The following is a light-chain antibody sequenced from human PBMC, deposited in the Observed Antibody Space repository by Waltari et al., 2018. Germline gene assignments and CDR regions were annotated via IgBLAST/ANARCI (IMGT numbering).Light chain of an antibody. CDR3: QQYNSAPFT. Sequence: IQMTQSPSSLSASVGDTVTITCRASQGINSCLAWYQQKPGKAPKPLIYYASILESGVPLRFSGSGSWTEFTLTISSLQPEDFAIYHCQQYNSAPFTFGPGTKLDI. CDR1: QGINSC. J-gene: IGKJ3*01. V-gene: IGKV1-13*02. CDR2: YAS.